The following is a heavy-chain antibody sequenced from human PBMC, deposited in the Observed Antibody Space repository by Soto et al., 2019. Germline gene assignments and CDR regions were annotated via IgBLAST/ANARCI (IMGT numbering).Heavy chain of an antibody. CDR1: GYTFSSYY. CDR2: INPSGGST. D-gene: IGHD3-9*01. CDR3: ARVGLYDILTGYLMDV. Sequence: ASVKLSCKSSGYTFSSYYIHWVRQAPGQGLEWMGIINPSGGSTSYAQKFQGRVTMTRDTSTSTVYMEMSSLRSEDTAVYYCARVGLYDILTGYLMDVWGQGTTVTVSS. J-gene: IGHJ6*02. V-gene: IGHV1-46*01.